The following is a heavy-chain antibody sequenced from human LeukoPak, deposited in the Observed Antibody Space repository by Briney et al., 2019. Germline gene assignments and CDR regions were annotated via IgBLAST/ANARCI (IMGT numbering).Heavy chain of an antibody. J-gene: IGHJ3*02. CDR3: ARQVRRQDAFDI. V-gene: IGHV4-39*01. Sequence: SETLSLTCTVSGGSISSSSYYWGWIRQPPGKGLEWIGSIYYSGSTYYNPSLKSRVTISVDTSKNQFSLKLSSVTAADTAVYYCARQVRRQDAFDIWGQGTMVTVSS. CDR2: IYYSGST. CDR1: GGSISSSSYY. D-gene: IGHD4/OR15-4a*01.